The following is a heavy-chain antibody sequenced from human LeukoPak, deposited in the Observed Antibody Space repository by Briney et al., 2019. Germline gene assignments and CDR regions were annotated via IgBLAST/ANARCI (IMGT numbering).Heavy chain of an antibody. CDR2: INPNSGGT. J-gene: IGHJ3*02. Sequence: ASPKVSCKASGYTLTGYYMHWVRQAPGQGLEWMGWINPNSGGTNYAQKFQGRVTMTRDTSISTAYMELSRLRSDDTAVYYCARLGMGTTHAFDIWGQGTMVTVSS. V-gene: IGHV1-2*02. CDR1: GYTLTGYY. CDR3: ARLGMGTTHAFDI. D-gene: IGHD5-18*01.